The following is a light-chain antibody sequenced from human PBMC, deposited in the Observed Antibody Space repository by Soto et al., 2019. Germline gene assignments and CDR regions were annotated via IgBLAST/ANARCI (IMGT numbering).Light chain of an antibody. CDR1: SSDVGRYNY. CDR2: DVN. CDR3: CSYAGRSTLV. V-gene: IGLV2-14*03. J-gene: IGLJ3*02. Sequence: QSALTQPASVSGSPGQSITISCTGTSSDVGRYNYVSWYQQHPGKAPRLVIYDVNNRPSGVSDRFSGSKSGSTASLTISGLQAEDEADYYCCSYAGRSTLVFGGGTKLTVL.